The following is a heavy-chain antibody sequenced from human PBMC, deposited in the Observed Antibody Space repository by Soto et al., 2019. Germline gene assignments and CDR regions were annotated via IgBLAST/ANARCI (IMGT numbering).Heavy chain of an antibody. CDR3: ARGRLVRGYSYGYYFDY. D-gene: IGHD5-18*01. CDR2: IYYSGST. Sequence: SETLSLTCTVSGVSISSYYWSWIRQPPGKGLEWIGYIYYSGSTNYNPSLKSRVTISVDTSKNQFSLKLSSVTAADTAVYYCARGRLVRGYSYGYYFDYRGQGTLVTVS. CDR1: GVSISSYY. J-gene: IGHJ4*02. V-gene: IGHV4-59*01.